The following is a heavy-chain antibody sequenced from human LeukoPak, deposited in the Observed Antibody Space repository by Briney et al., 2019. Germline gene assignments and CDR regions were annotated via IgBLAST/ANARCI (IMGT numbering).Heavy chain of an antibody. V-gene: IGHV4-59*01. D-gene: IGHD3-10*01. CDR1: GGSINNDH. CDR2: IYSTGST. CDR3: ARTSVRGVRGPKVVWFDP. Sequence: KPSETLSLTCIVSGGSINNDHWSWVRQPPGKELEWIGYIYSTGSTTYIPSLKSRVIILVDTSKNQFSLRLTSVTAADTAVYYCARTSVRGVRGPKVVWFDPWGQGTLVTVSS. J-gene: IGHJ5*02.